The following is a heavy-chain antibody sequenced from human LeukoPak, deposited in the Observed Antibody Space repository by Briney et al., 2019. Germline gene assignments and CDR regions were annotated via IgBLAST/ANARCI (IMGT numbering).Heavy chain of an antibody. D-gene: IGHD4-17*01. CDR1: GFTFSNYN. Sequence: PGGSLRLSCAASGFTFSNYNMDWVRQAPGKGLEWVSSISGSSNYIYYADSVKGRFTISRDNAKNSLYLQMNSLRAEDTAVYYCARDLYYGDYPYYFDYWGQGTLVTVSS. CDR3: ARDLYYGDYPYYFDY. CDR2: ISGSSNYI. J-gene: IGHJ4*02. V-gene: IGHV3-21*01.